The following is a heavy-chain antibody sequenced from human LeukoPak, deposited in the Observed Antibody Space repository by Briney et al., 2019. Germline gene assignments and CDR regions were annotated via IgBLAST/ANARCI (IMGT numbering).Heavy chain of an antibody. Sequence: GASVKVSCKASGYTFTGYYIHWVRQAPGQGLEWMGWINPNSGRTKYAQKFQGRVTMTRDISTSTVYMEMSSLRSEDTAMYYCARGVDCSGNCYYMDVWGKGTTVTVSS. V-gene: IGHV1-2*02. D-gene: IGHD3-10*02. CDR2: INPNSGRT. CDR1: GYTFTGYY. J-gene: IGHJ6*03. CDR3: ARGVDCSGNCYYMDV.